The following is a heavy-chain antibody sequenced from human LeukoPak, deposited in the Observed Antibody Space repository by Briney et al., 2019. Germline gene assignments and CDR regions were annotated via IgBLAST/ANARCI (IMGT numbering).Heavy chain of an antibody. D-gene: IGHD1-14*01. CDR3: VRQSRGADTRTLGYGLDV. CDR2: SRNEGRNYAT. Sequence: PGGSLRLSCAASGFIFSGAAIHWVRQAPGKGREGVGRSRNEGRNYATAYGASVKDRLSMSRDDSKNMAYLQMNSLKTEDTAVYYCVRQSRGADTRTLGYGLDVWGKGTSVNVSS. V-gene: IGHV3-73*01. J-gene: IGHJ6*04. CDR1: GFIFSGAA.